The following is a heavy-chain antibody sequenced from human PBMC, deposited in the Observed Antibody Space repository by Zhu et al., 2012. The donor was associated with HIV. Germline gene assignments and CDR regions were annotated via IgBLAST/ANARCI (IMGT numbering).Heavy chain of an antibody. J-gene: IGHJ6*02. CDR1: GYSISSGYF. V-gene: IGHV4-38-2*01. CDR2: IYHSGST. CDR3: ASGIAVAPXIAMDV. Sequence: QVQLQESGPGLVKPSETLSLTCAVSGYSISSGYFWGWIRQPPGKGLEWIGTIYHSGSTYYNPFLKSRVTISVDTSKNQFSLKLISVTAADTAVYYCASGIAVAPXIAMDVWGQGTTVTVSS. D-gene: IGHD6-19*01.